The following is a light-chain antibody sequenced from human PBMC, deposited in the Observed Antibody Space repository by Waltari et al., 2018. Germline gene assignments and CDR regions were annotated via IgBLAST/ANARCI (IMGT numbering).Light chain of an antibody. CDR1: QSIRSPY. CDR3: QQYGSSPLT. J-gene: IGKJ3*01. Sequence: EVVLTQSPGTLSLSPGESASLSYRATQSIRSPYLAWYQQKPGQPPRLLIYGASIRATGIPDRFSGGGSGTDFTLTITRLEPEDFAVYFCQQYGSSPLTFGPGTKVDIK. V-gene: IGKV3-20*01. CDR2: GAS.